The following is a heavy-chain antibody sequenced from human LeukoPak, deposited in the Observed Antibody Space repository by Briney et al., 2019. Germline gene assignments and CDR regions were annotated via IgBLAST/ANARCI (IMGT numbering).Heavy chain of an antibody. Sequence: SETLSLTCTVSGVSMSAYQWSWVRQSPEKGLEWIGCINTKGETSYNPSLKSRVTTSVDTSKSQFSLRLTFVAAADTAVYYCATSNDAKIAPFDHWGQGAPVTVSS. J-gene: IGHJ4*02. CDR2: INTKGET. CDR3: ATSNDAKIAPFDH. D-gene: IGHD2-21*01. V-gene: IGHV4-4*09. CDR1: GVSMSAYQ.